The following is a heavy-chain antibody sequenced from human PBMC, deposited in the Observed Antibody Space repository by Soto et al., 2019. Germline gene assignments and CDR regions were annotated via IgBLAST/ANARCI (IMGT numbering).Heavy chain of an antibody. D-gene: IGHD3-22*01. J-gene: IGHJ4*02. CDR2: ISSSSSSI. CDR3: ARDHSSGYYFDY. Sequence: PGGSLRLSCAASGFTFRSYNMNWVRQAPGRGLEWVSYISSSSSSIYYADSVKGRFTISRDNAKNSLYLQMNSLRDEDTAVYYCARDHSSGYYFDYWGQGTLVTVSS. CDR1: GFTFRSYN. V-gene: IGHV3-48*02.